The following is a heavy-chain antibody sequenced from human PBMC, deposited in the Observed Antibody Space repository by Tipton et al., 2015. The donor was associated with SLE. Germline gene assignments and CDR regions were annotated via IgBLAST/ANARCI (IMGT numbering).Heavy chain of an antibody. CDR2: IYYSGST. Sequence: TLSLTCAVYGGSFSGYYWGWIRLPPGKGLEWIGYIYYSGSTNYNPSLKSRLTMSVQRSKNQFSLTVNSVTAADTAVYYCARVGEYIGTWSQGTLVTVSS. CDR3: ARVGEYIGT. J-gene: IGHJ5*02. V-gene: IGHV4-59*01. D-gene: IGHD6-6*01. CDR1: GGSFSGYY.